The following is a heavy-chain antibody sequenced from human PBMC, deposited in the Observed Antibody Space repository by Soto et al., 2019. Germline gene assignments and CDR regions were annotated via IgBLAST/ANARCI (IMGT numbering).Heavy chain of an antibody. CDR2: ITGTASST. V-gene: IGHV3-23*01. D-gene: IGHD5-12*01. CDR3: AKGAEGYVVSSLDS. CDR1: GFRFSDFA. Sequence: GGSLRLSYAASGFRFSDFAMTWVRQAPGRGLEWVSAITGTASSTYYADSVKGRFTISRDNSKNTLYLQINSLRAEDTAIYYCAKGAEGYVVSSLDSWGQGALVTVSS. J-gene: IGHJ4*02.